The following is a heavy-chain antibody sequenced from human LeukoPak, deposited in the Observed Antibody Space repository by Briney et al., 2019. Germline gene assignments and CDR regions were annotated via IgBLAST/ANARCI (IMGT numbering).Heavy chain of an antibody. CDR3: ARGGAAGSWFDP. CDR2: IYYSGGT. J-gene: IGHJ5*02. CDR1: GGSISSYY. Sequence: SETLSLTCTVSGGSISSYYWSWIRQPPGKGLEWIGYIYYSGGTNYNPSLKSRVTISVDTSKNQFSLKLSSVTAADTAVYYSARGGAAGSWFDPWGQGTLVTVSS. V-gene: IGHV4-59*01. D-gene: IGHD6-13*01.